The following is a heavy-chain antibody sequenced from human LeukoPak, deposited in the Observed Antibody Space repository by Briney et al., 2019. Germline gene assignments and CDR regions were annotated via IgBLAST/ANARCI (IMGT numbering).Heavy chain of an antibody. Sequence: ASVKVSCKASGYTFTGYYMHWVRQAPGQGLEWMGWINPNSGGTSYAQKFQGRVTMTRDTSISTAYMELSRLRSDDTAVYYCARDLRLRDYYDRPGAFDIWGQGTRVTVSS. CDR1: GYTFTGYY. D-gene: IGHD3-22*01. V-gene: IGHV1-2*02. CDR2: INPNSGGT. J-gene: IGHJ3*02. CDR3: ARDLRLRDYYDRPGAFDI.